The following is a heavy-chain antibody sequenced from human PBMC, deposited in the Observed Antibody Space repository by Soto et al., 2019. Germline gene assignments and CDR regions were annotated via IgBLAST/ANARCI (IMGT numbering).Heavy chain of an antibody. Sequence: GGSLRLSCAASGFTFSSYAMSWVRQAPGKGLEWVSAISGSGGSTYYADSVKGRFTISRDNSKNTLYLQMNSLRAEDTAVYYCACYYYGSSGYYSYWGQGTLVTVSS. CDR2: ISGSGGST. D-gene: IGHD3-22*01. CDR3: ACYYYGSSGYYSY. CDR1: GFTFSSYA. J-gene: IGHJ4*02. V-gene: IGHV3-23*01.